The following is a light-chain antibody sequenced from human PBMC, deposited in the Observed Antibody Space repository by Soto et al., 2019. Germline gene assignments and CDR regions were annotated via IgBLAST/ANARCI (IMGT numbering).Light chain of an antibody. CDR2: AAS. CDR3: QQYNGYSRT. J-gene: IGKJ1*01. V-gene: IGKV1-5*01. Sequence: DLQSTQSPSSLSASVGDRVAITCRASHNINTYLNWYQQRPGKAPRLLIYAASSAQGGVPSRFSGSGSGTEFTLTISSMQPDDFATFYCQQYNGYSRTFGQGTKVDI. CDR1: HNINTY.